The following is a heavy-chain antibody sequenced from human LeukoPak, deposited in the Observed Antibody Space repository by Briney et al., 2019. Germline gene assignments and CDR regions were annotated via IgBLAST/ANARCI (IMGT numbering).Heavy chain of an antibody. Sequence: PGASLRLSCAASGFIFSNYAMSWVRQAPGKGLERVSAIGGRDGGTYYADSVKGRFTVSRDDPKNTLYLQMNTLRAEDAAVYYCAKWGDYDILTGYYDSDYWGQGTLVTVSS. J-gene: IGHJ4*02. CDR2: IGGRDGGT. CDR3: AKWGDYDILTGYYDSDY. D-gene: IGHD3-9*01. V-gene: IGHV3-23*01. CDR1: GFIFSNYA.